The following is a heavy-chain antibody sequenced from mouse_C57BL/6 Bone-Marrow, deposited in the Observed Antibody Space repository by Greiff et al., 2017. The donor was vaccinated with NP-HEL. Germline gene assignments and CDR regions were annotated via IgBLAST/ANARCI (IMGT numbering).Heavy chain of an antibody. CDR2: ISNLAYSI. CDR1: GFTFSDYG. Sequence: EVKLMESGGGLVQPGGSLKLSCAASGFTFSDYGMAWVRQAPRKGPEWVAFISNLAYSIYYADTVTGRFTISRENAKNTLYLEMSSLRSEDTAMYYCARHEGAMDYWGQGTSVTVSS. J-gene: IGHJ4*01. V-gene: IGHV5-15*01. CDR3: ARHEGAMDY.